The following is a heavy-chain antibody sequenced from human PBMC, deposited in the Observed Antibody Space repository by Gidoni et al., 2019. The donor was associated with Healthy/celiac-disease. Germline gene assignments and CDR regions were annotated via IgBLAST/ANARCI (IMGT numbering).Heavy chain of an antibody. D-gene: IGHD2-8*01. J-gene: IGHJ4*02. CDR2: IYYSGRT. V-gene: IGHV4-31*03. CDR3: ARENPTRCAFDY. Sequence: QVQLQESGPGLVKPSQTLSLTCTVSGGSISSGGYYWSWIRQNPGKGLEWIWYIYYSGRTYYNPSLKSRVTISVDTSKNQFSLKLSSVTAADTAVYYCARENPTRCAFDYWGQGTLVTVSS. CDR1: GGSISSGGYY.